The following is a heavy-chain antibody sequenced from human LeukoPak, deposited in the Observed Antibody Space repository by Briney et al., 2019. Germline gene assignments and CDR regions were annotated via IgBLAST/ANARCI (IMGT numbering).Heavy chain of an antibody. CDR1: GDSVSSNSAA. D-gene: IGHD3-22*01. Sequence: SQTLSLTCAISGDSVSSNSAAWNWIRQSPSRGLEWLGRTYYRSKWYNDYAVSVKSRITINPDTSKNQFSLQLNSVTPEDTAVYYCARGLYDSSGYIYYYYGMDVWGQGTTVTVSS. CDR3: ARGLYDSSGYIYYYYGMDV. J-gene: IGHJ6*02. V-gene: IGHV6-1*01. CDR2: TYYRSKWYN.